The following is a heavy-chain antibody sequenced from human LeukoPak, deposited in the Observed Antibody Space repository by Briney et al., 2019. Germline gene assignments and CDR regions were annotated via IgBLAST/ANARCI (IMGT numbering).Heavy chain of an antibody. CDR1: GASISSGSYY. CDR3: ARFPPLHSGSPSDY. J-gene: IGHJ4*02. CDR2: IFASGST. V-gene: IGHV4-61*02. Sequence: SETLSLTCTVSGASISSGSYYWNWIRQPAGKGLEWIGRIFASGSTNYNPSLKSRVTISLDTSKNQLSLKLSSVTAADTAVYYCARFPPLHSGSPSDYWGQGTLVTVSS. D-gene: IGHD1-26*01.